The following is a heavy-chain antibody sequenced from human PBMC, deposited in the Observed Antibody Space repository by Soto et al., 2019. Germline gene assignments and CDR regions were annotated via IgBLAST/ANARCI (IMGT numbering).Heavy chain of an antibody. D-gene: IGHD2-15*01. Sequence: GASVKVSCKASGYSFTVHYMHWVRQAPGQGLEWMGVINPFDGSSAYAQRFRGRVTMTRDTSTSTVYMELSRLRFEDTAVYFCATGGDNSGEFYSYGMDVWGQGTTVTVSS. J-gene: IGHJ6*02. CDR3: ATGGDNSGEFYSYGMDV. CDR1: GYSFTVHY. CDR2: INPFDGSS. V-gene: IGHV1-46*01.